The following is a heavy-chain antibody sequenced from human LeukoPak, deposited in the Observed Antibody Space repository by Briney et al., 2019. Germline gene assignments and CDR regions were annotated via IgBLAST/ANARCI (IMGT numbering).Heavy chain of an antibody. V-gene: IGHV1-8*01. J-gene: IGHJ4*02. Sequence: ASVKVSCKASGYTFTNYDINWVRQATGQGLEWMGWMNPNSGNTGYAQKFQGRVTMTRNTSISTAYMELSSLRSEDTAVYYCARGGVGATNFDYWGQGTLVTVSS. CDR1: GYTFTNYD. D-gene: IGHD1-26*01. CDR2: MNPNSGNT. CDR3: ARGGVGATNFDY.